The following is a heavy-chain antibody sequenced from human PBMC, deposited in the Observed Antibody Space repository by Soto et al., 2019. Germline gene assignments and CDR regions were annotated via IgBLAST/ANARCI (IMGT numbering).Heavy chain of an antibody. Sequence: QVRLLQSGAEVQKSGASVRVSCKASGYSFTAYYVHWVRQAPGQGLEWMGWINPDTGGTDSAQKFQDWFTMTRDTSITIAYLELSSLKINDTAVYYFAGAVGRDGRSWYRGGYDSWGQGTLVTVSS. CDR3: AGAVGRDGRSWYRGGYDS. CDR2: INPDTGGT. J-gene: IGHJ4*02. V-gene: IGHV1-2*04. D-gene: IGHD1-1*01. CDR1: GYSFTAYY.